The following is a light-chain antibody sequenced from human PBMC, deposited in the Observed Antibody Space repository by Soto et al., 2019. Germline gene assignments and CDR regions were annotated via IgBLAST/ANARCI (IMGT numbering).Light chain of an antibody. V-gene: IGKV3-20*01. Sequence: EIVLTQSPGTLSLSPGERATLSCRPSQSVSNNWLAWYQQKPGQAPRLLIYGVSTRAPGIPDRFSGSASETDFTLTISRLEPEDFAVYYCQQYAYSPRTFGQGTKVEIK. J-gene: IGKJ1*01. CDR2: GVS. CDR3: QQYAYSPRT. CDR1: QSVSNNW.